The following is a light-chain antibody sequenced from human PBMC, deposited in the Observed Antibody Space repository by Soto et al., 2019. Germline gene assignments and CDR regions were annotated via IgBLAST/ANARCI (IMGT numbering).Light chain of an antibody. Sequence: EIVLTQSPGTLSLSPVERATLSCRASQSVSSSYLAWYQQKPGQAPRVLIYGAFSRATGIPDRFSGSGSGTDFTLTISRLEPEDFAVYYCQQYGSLITFGQGTRLEI. J-gene: IGKJ5*01. CDR3: QQYGSLIT. CDR2: GAF. CDR1: QSVSSSY. V-gene: IGKV3-20*01.